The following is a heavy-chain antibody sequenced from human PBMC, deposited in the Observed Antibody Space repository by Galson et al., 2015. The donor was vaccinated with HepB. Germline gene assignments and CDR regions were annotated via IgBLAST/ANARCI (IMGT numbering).Heavy chain of an antibody. V-gene: IGHV3-48*01. CDR1: GFTFSSYS. Sequence: SLRLSCAASGFTFSSYSMNWVRQAPGKGLEWVSYISSSSSTIYYADSVKGRFTISRDNAKNSLYLQMNSLRAEDTAVYYCARGDSSSWYESIYYYYYGVDVWGQGTTVTVSS. J-gene: IGHJ6*02. CDR2: ISSSSSTI. CDR3: ARGDSSSWYESIYYYYYGVDV. D-gene: IGHD6-13*01.